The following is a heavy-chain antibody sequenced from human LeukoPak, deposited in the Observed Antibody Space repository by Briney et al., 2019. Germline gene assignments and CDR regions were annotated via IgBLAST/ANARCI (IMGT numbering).Heavy chain of an antibody. Sequence: GGSLRLSCEASGFTLSISWMHWVRQAPGKGLGWVSRIKNDVRDASYADSVKGRFTISRGNDKNTLYLKTNSLRAEDTAIYYCARPIVTTINSLDDWGQGTLVTVSS. V-gene: IGHV3-74*01. D-gene: IGHD5-12*01. CDR2: IKNDVRDA. CDR3: ARPIVTTINSLDD. J-gene: IGHJ4*02. CDR1: GFTLSISW.